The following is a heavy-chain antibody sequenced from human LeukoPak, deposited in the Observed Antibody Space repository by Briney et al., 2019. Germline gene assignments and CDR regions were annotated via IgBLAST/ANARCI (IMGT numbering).Heavy chain of an antibody. J-gene: IGHJ4*02. V-gene: IGHV3-21*01. CDR2: ISSSSSYI. CDR1: GFTFSSYS. D-gene: IGHD6-19*01. CDR3: ARAAVAGPAKDY. Sequence: GGSLRLSCAASGFTFSSYSMTWVRQAPGKGLEWVSSISSSSSYIYYADSVKGRFTISRDNAKNSLYLQMNSLRAEDTAVYYCARAAVAGPAKDYWGQGTLVTVSS.